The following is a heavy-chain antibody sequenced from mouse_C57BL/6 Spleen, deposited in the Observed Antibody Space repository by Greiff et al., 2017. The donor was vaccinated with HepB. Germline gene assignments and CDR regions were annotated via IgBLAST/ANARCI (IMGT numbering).Heavy chain of an antibody. Sequence: VQLQQSGPGLVQPSQSLSITCTVSGFSLTSYGVHWVRQSPGKGLEWLGVIWSGGSTDYNAPFISRLSISKDKSKSQVFFKMNSLQADDTAIYYCARSLPKNDFDYWGQGTTLTVSS. CDR1: GFSLTSYG. J-gene: IGHJ2*01. V-gene: IGHV2-2*01. CDR2: IWSGGST. CDR3: ARSLPKNDFDY. D-gene: IGHD2-1*01.